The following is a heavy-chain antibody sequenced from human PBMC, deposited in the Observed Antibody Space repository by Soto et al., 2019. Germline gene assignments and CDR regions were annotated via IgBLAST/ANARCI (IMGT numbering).Heavy chain of an antibody. CDR2: MNPNSGNT. J-gene: IGHJ5*02. CDR1: AYSFSSYG. D-gene: IGHD3-10*01. Sequence: ASVKVSCKASAYSFSSYGITWVRQAPGQGLEWVGWMNPNSGNTGYAQKFQGRVTMTRNTSISTAYMELSSLRSEDTAVYYCARGWYYGSGSPFDPWGQGTLVTVSS. CDR3: ARGWYYGSGSPFDP. V-gene: IGHV1-8*02.